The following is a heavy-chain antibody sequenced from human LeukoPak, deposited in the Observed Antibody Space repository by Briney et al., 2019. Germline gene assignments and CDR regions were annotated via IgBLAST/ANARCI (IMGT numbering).Heavy chain of an antibody. J-gene: IGHJ4*02. V-gene: IGHV3-23*01. Sequence: PGGSLRLSCAASGFTFSSYAMNWVRQAPGKGLEWVSAISSSGGSTYHADSVKGWFTISRDNSKNTLYLQMNRLRVEDTAVYYCARKEIQIPLRYFDYWGQGSLVTVSS. CDR1: GFTFSSYA. D-gene: IGHD3-9*01. CDR3: ARKEIQIPLRYFDY. CDR2: ISSSGGST.